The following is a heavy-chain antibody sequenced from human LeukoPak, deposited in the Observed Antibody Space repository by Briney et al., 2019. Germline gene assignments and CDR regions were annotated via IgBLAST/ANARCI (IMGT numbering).Heavy chain of an antibody. V-gene: IGHV1-69*05. CDR3: ARGIWSGQNWFDP. CDR2: IIPIFGTA. D-gene: IGHD3-3*01. Sequence: ASVKVSCKASGGTFNSYAISWVRPGPGQGLEWMGGIIPIFGTANYAQKFQGRVTITTDESTSTAYMELSSLRSEDTAVYYCARGIWSGQNWFDPWGQGTLVTVSS. J-gene: IGHJ5*02. CDR1: GGTFNSYA.